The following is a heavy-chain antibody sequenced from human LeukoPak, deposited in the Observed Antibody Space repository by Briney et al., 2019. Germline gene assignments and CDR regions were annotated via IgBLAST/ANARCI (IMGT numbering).Heavy chain of an antibody. CDR2: ISDSGGTT. Sequence: GGSLRLSCAASGFTFSSYAMSWVRQAPGKGLEWVSAISDSGGTTYYADSVKGRFTISRDNSENTLYLQMNSLRAEDTAVYYCAKFHDYGDYNDYWGQGTLVTVSS. D-gene: IGHD4-17*01. V-gene: IGHV3-23*01. CDR3: AKFHDYGDYNDY. J-gene: IGHJ4*02. CDR1: GFTFSSYA.